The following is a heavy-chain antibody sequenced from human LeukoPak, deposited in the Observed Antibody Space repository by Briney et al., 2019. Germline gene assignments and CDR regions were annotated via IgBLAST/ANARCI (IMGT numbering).Heavy chain of an antibody. CDR1: GGSISSYY. Sequence: KPSETLSLTCTVSGGSISSYYWSSIRQPAGKGLEWIGRIYTSGSTNYNPSLKSRVTMSVDTSKNQFSLKLSSVTAADTAVYYCARSIRNYYGSGRAYWFDPWGQGTLVTVSS. CDR3: ARSIRNYYGSGRAYWFDP. D-gene: IGHD3-10*01. CDR2: IYTSGST. J-gene: IGHJ5*02. V-gene: IGHV4-4*07.